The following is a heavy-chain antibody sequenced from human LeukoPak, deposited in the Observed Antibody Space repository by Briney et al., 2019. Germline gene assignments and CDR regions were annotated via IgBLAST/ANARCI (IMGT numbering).Heavy chain of an antibody. Sequence: PSETLSLTCTVSGGPISSYYWSWIRQPAGKGLEWIGRIYAGGRSNYNPSLRSRVTISVDTSKNQFSLRLSSVTATDTGVYYCASDHSGWLGLGYWGQGTLVSVSS. CDR3: ASDHSGWLGLGY. CDR2: IYAGGRS. D-gene: IGHD6-19*01. CDR1: GGPISSYY. J-gene: IGHJ4*02. V-gene: IGHV4-4*07.